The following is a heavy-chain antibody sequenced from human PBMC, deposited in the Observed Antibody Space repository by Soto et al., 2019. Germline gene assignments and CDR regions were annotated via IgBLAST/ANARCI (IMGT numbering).Heavy chain of an antibody. Sequence: SQTLSLTCAISGDSVSSNSAAWNWIRQSPSRGLEWLGRTYHRSKWYSDYAESAKSRITINPDTSKNQFSLQLNSVTPEDTAVYYCARFRTGAVSGLDYWGQGTPVTVSS. CDR2: TYHRSKWYS. J-gene: IGHJ4*02. D-gene: IGHD3-10*01. CDR3: ARFRTGAVSGLDY. V-gene: IGHV6-1*01. CDR1: GDSVSSNSAA.